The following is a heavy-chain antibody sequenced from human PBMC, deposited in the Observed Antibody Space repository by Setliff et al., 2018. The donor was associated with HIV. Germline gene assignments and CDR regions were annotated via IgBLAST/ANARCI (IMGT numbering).Heavy chain of an antibody. CDR1: GGSISSYY. D-gene: IGHD5-18*01. Sequence: PSETLSLTCTVSGGSISSYYWSWIRQPPGKGLAWIGYIYYSGNTNYNPSLKSRVTISVDTSRNQFSLKLTSVTAADTAMYYCARRHTAFDPWGQGTLVTVSS. V-gene: IGHV4-59*08. CDR2: IYYSGNT. CDR3: ARRHTAFDP. J-gene: IGHJ5*02.